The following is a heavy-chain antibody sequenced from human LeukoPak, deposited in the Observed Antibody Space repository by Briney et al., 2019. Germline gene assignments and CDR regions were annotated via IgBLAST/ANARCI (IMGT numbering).Heavy chain of an antibody. CDR1: GYTXNTYY. D-gene: IGHD1-1*01. CDR2: INPGGGDT. CDR3: ARGPRGQRFDY. Sequence: ASVKVSCKASGYTXNTYYIHWVRQAPGQGLEWMGLINPGGGDTSYAQNLQGRVTMTRDTSTSTVYLELSNLRSEDTAVYYCARGPRGQRFDYWGQGTLVTVSS. J-gene: IGHJ4*02. V-gene: IGHV1-46*02.